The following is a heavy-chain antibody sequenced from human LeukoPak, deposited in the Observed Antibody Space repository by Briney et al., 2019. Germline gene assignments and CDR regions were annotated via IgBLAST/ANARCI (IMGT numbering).Heavy chain of an antibody. V-gene: IGHV4-34*01. D-gene: IGHD4-17*01. Sequence: SETLSLTCAVYGGSFSGYYYSWIRQPPGRGLQWIGEINHSGSTNSNSSLKSRVTISVDTSKNQFSLKVSSVTAADTAVYYCARGRHGDYGGYFQYWGQGTLVTVSS. CDR1: GGSFSGYY. CDR3: ARGRHGDYGGYFQY. CDR2: INHSGST. J-gene: IGHJ1*01.